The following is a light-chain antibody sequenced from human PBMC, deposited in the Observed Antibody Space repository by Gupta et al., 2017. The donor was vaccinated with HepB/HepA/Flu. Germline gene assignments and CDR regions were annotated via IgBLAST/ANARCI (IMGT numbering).Light chain of an antibody. CDR1: SADIGTHDL. J-gene: IGLJ2*01. V-gene: IGLV2-23*02. Sequence: QSALTQPASVSGSPGQSITFSCTGTSADIGTHDLVSWYQQHPGKAPKLMMYEVNKRPSGVSDRFSGSNSGNKASPKISGLQAEEEADHYCSSSTGSDTLVVFGGGTRLTVL. CDR3: SSSTGSDTLVV. CDR2: EVN.